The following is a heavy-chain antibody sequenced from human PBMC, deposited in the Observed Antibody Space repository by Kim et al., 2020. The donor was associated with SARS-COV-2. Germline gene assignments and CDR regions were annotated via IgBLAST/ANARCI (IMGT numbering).Heavy chain of an antibody. CDR3: ARHSSSWHYYYYYGMDV. V-gene: IGHV4-39*01. J-gene: IGHJ6*02. D-gene: IGHD6-13*01. Sequence: LSSRVTISVDTSKNQFSLKLSSVTAADTAVYYCARHSSSWHYYYYYGMDVWGQGTTVTVSS.